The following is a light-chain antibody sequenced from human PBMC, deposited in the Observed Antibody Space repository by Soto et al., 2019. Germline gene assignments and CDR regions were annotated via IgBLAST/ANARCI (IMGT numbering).Light chain of an antibody. V-gene: IGLV2-14*01. CDR3: SSYTSTSTSYV. Sequence: QSALTQPASVSGSPGQSITISCTGTSSDVGGYNYVSWYQQHPGKAPKHMIYEVSNRPSGVSNRFSGSKSGNTASLTISGLQAEDEADYYCSSYTSTSTSYVFGTGTKLTVL. J-gene: IGLJ1*01. CDR2: EVS. CDR1: SSDVGGYNY.